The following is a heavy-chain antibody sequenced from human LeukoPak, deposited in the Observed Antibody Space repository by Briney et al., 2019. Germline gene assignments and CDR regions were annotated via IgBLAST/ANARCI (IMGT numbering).Heavy chain of an antibody. D-gene: IGHD1-26*01. CDR2: VHLNGAT. Sequence: SGTLSLICGVSGGSISSTNWWSWVRQPPGKGLEWIGEVHLNGATNYNPSLESRVSMSIDKSKNQLSLKLSSVTAADTATYYCTRESGAFSPFGFWGQGTLVTVSS. CDR1: GGSISSTNW. CDR3: TRESGAFSPFGF. J-gene: IGHJ4*02. V-gene: IGHV4-4*02.